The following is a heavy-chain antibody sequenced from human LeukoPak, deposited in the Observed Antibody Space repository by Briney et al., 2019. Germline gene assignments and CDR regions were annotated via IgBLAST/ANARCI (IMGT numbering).Heavy chain of an antibody. D-gene: IGHD3-9*01. V-gene: IGHV4-39*01. CDR3: ARQIRYFDWLSSLSYYYYMDV. Sequence: SETLSLTCTVSGGSISSSSYYWGWIRQPPGKGLEWIGSIYYSGSTYYNPSLKSRVTISVDTSKNQFSLKLSSVTAADTAVYYCARQIRYFDWLSSLSYYYYMDVWGKGTTVTISS. CDR2: IYYSGST. J-gene: IGHJ6*03. CDR1: GGSISSSSYY.